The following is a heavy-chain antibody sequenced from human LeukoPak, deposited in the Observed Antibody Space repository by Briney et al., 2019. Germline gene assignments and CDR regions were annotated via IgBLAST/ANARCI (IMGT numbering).Heavy chain of an antibody. D-gene: IGHD3-10*01. CDR3: SRGGDASKAGKY. CDR2: IHPSGSP. V-gene: IGHV4-34*01. Sequence: PSETLSLTCAIYDASFSGYYWSWIRQPPGKGLEWIGEIHPSGSPGYNPSLESRTIISVDASKNQLSLILNSVTAADTALYFCSRGGDASKAGKYWGQGALVTVSS. CDR1: DASFSGYY. J-gene: IGHJ4*02.